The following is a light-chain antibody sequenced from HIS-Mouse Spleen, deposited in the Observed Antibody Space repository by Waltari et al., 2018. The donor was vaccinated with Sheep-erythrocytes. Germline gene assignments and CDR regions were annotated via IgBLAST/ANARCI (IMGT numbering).Light chain of an antibody. CDR2: AAS. V-gene: IGKV1-39*01. CDR3: QQSYSTPQFT. Sequence: DIQMTQSPSSLSASLGDRVTITCRASQSISSYLNWYQQKPGKAPKILIYAASSLQSGVPSRCSGSGSGTDFTLTISSLQPEDFATYYCQQSYSTPQFTFGPGTKVDIK. CDR1: QSISSY. J-gene: IGKJ3*01.